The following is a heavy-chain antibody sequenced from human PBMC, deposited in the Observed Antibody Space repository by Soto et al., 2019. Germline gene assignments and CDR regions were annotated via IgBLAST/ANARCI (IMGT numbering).Heavy chain of an antibody. V-gene: IGHV3-30-3*01. J-gene: IGHJ4*02. Sequence: GGSLXLSCAASGFTFTDHYMDWVRQAPGKGLEWVAVISYDGSNKYYADSVKGRFTISRDNSKNTLYLQMNSLRAEDTAVYYCARGSNWNYEEKVPGPFDYWGQGTLVTVS. CDR3: ARGSNWNYEEKVPGPFDY. CDR2: ISYDGSNK. CDR1: GFTFTDHY. D-gene: IGHD1-7*01.